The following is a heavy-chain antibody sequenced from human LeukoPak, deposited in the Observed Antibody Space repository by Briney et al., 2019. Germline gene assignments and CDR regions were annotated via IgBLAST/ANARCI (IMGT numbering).Heavy chain of an antibody. J-gene: IGHJ6*03. Sequence: SETLSLTCAVYGGSFSGYYWSWIRQPPGKGLEWIGEINHSGSTNYNPSLKSRVTISVDTSKNQFSLKLSSVTAADTAVYYCARHGTYYDFWSGYYKYYYYMDVWGKGTTVTVSS. D-gene: IGHD3-3*01. CDR2: INHSGST. CDR3: ARHGTYYDFWSGYYKYYYYMDV. V-gene: IGHV4-34*01. CDR1: GGSFSGYY.